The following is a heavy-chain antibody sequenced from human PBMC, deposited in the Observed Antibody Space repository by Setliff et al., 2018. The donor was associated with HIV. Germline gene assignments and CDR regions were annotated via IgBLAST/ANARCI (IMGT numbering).Heavy chain of an antibody. Sequence: PSETLSLTCTVSGGSFTSRSYYWGWIRQPPGKGLEWIGNIHYGGFFWYSPSLKSRVTISVDTSKNQFSLKLSSVTAADTAVYYCARPALGIGGGSRFDNWGQGTRVTV. CDR2: IHYGGFF. CDR3: ARPALGIGGGSRFDN. V-gene: IGHV4-39*01. J-gene: IGHJ4*02. CDR1: GGSFTSRSYY. D-gene: IGHD3-10*01.